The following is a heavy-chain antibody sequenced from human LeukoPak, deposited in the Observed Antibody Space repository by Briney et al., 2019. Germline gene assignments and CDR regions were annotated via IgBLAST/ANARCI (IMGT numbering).Heavy chain of an antibody. CDR2: IYYSGST. J-gene: IGHJ5*02. CDR1: GGSISSYY. V-gene: IGHV4-59*01. D-gene: IGHD3-9*01. CDR3: ARDRNDILTGYNWFDP. Sequence: SETLSLTCTVSGGSISSYYWSWIRQPPGKGLEWIGYIYYSGSTNYNPSLKSRVTISVDTSKNQFSLKLSSVTAADTAVYYCARDRNDILTGYNWFDPWGQGTLVTVSS.